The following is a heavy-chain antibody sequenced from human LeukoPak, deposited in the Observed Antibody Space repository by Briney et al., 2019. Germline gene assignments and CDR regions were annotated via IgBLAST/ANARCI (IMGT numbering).Heavy chain of an antibody. CDR2: IYFSGTT. Sequence: SETLSLTCTVSGGSISSSSYYWGWIRQPPGKGLEWIGSIYFSGTTYYNPSLQSRVTISVDTAKNHFSLKLSSVTAADTATYYCARWGYGDYGPIDYWGQGTLVTVSS. J-gene: IGHJ4*02. D-gene: IGHD4-17*01. CDR3: ARWGYGDYGPIDY. CDR1: GGSISSSSYY. V-gene: IGHV4-39*07.